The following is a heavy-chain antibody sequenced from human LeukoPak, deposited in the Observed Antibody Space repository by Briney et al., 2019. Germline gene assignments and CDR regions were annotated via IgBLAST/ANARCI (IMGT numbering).Heavy chain of an antibody. CDR2: IYPGDSDT. Sequence: GESLKISGKGSGYRFTSYWIGWVRQMPGKGLEWMGIIYPGDSDTRYSPSFQGQVTISAEKSISTAYLQWSSLKASDTAMYYCARRSFSHVDYWGQGTLVAVSS. V-gene: IGHV5-51*01. J-gene: IGHJ4*02. CDR1: GYRFTSYW. CDR3: ARRSFSHVDY.